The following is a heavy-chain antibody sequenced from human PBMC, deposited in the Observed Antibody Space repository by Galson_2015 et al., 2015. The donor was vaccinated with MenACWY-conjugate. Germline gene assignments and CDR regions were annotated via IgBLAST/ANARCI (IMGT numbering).Heavy chain of an antibody. V-gene: IGHV3-30*02. CDR2: IRYDGSNK. J-gene: IGHJ5*02. D-gene: IGHD6-13*01. CDR1: GFTFSSYG. CDR3: AKDFLGYSSSWDGGFWFDP. Sequence: SLRLSCAASGFTFSSYGMHWVRQAPGEGLEWVAFIRYDGSNKYYADSVKGRFTISRDNSKHTLYLQMKSLRAEDTAVYHYAKDFLGYSSSWDGGFWFDPWGQGPLVTVSS.